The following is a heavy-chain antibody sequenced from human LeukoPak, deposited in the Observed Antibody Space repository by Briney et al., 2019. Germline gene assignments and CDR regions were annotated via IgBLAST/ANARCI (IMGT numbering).Heavy chain of an antibody. J-gene: IGHJ4*02. CDR3: ARVYNSGIDY. D-gene: IGHD1-1*01. V-gene: IGHV3-74*01. Sequence: PGGSLRLSCAASGFTFTSYWMDCVRQAPGKGLVWVSRIYSDGSTTTYADSVKGRFTISRDNAKSTLYLQMNSLRAEDTAVYYCARVYNSGIDYWGQGTLVTVSS. CDR1: GFTFTSYW. CDR2: IYSDGSTT.